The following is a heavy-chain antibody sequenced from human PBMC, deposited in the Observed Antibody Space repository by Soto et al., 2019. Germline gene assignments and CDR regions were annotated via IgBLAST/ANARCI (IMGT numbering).Heavy chain of an antibody. CDR2: IYYSGST. D-gene: IGHD5-18*01. J-gene: IGHJ6*02. Sequence: SETLSLTCTVSGGSISSGDYYWSWIRQPPGKGLEWIGYIYYSGSTYYNPSLKSRVTISVDTSKNQFSLKLSSVTAADTAVYYCARDSTAMVNYGMDVWGQGTTVTVSS. CDR3: ARDSTAMVNYGMDV. V-gene: IGHV4-30-4*01. CDR1: GGSISSGDYY.